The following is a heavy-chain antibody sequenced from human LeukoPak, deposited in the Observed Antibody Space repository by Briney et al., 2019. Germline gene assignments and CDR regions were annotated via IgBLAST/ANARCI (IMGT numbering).Heavy chain of an antibody. D-gene: IGHD1-26*01. CDR2: ISGSGGST. V-gene: IGHV3-23*01. J-gene: IGHJ4*02. CDR3: AKDRSVGV. CDR1: GFTLISYA. Sequence: GSLRLSCAASGFTLISYAMSWVRQAAGKGLEWVSAISGSGGSTYYADSVKGRFTISRDNPKNTLYLQMNSLRAEDTAVYYCAKDRSVGVWGQGTLVTVSS.